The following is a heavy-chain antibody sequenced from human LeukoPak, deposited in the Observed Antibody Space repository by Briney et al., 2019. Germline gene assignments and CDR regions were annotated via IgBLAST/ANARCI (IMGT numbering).Heavy chain of an antibody. V-gene: IGHV4-59*08. Sequence: PSETLSLTCTVSGGSISSYYWSWIRQPPGKGLEWIGYIYYSGSTNYNPSLKSRVTISGDTSKNQFPLSLSSGTAADTAVYYCASLDYGDYSGLGAFDIWGQGTVVTVSS. J-gene: IGHJ3*02. CDR2: IYYSGST. CDR3: ASLDYGDYSGLGAFDI. CDR1: GGSISSYY. D-gene: IGHD4-17*01.